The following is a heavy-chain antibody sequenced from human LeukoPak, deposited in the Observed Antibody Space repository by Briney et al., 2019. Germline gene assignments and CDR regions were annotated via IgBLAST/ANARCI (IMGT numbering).Heavy chain of an antibody. CDR2: INQGGSQK. Sequence: GGSLRLSCEASGFPFGTFWMSWVRQAPGKGLEWVANINQGGSQKNYVDSVKGRFTIARDDAKNSLYLQMNSLRVEDTAVYYCAKVAKYYYGPETYYFFEQWGQGTPVTASS. J-gene: IGHJ4*02. CDR1: GFPFGTFW. CDR3: AKVAKYYYGPETYYFFEQ. D-gene: IGHD3-10*01. V-gene: IGHV3-7*01.